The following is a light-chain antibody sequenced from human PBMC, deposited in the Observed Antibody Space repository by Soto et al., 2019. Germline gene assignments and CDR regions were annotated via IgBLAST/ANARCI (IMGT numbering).Light chain of an antibody. Sequence: LTKAPITRPSCRREIAILSCWASQSISSTYLAWYHQKPGQAPRLLIYGASTRARGIPDRFTGRGSGTEFSLTISRLEPEDFAVDYCQQYGISPRTFGQATKVDIK. CDR3: QQYGISPRT. J-gene: IGKJ1*01. V-gene: IGKV3-20*01. CDR2: GAS. CDR1: QSISSTY.